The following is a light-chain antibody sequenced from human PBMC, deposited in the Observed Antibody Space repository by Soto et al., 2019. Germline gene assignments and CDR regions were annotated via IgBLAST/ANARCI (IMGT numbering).Light chain of an antibody. CDR2: SNN. CDR3: AAWDDSLSGRV. CDR1: SSNIGSNY. Sequence: QSVLTQPPSASGTPGQRVTISCSGSSSNIGSNYVYWYQQLPGTAPKLLIYSNNQRPSGVPDRFSGSKSGTSASLAISGRRSEDEADYYCAAWDDSLSGRVFGGGTKLTVL. J-gene: IGLJ3*02. V-gene: IGLV1-47*02.